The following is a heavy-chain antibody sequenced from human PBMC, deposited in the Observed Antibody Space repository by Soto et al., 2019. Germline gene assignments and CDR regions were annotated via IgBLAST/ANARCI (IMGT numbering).Heavy chain of an antibody. Sequence: ASVKVSCKASGYTFTSYGIYWVRQAPGQRLEWMGWMNADNGNTKYSQKFQGRVTITRDTSASTAYMELSSLTSEDTAVYYCARAASHPDYWGQGTLVTVSS. CDR2: MNADNGNT. V-gene: IGHV1-3*01. J-gene: IGHJ4*02. CDR1: GYTFTSYG. CDR3: ARAASHPDY.